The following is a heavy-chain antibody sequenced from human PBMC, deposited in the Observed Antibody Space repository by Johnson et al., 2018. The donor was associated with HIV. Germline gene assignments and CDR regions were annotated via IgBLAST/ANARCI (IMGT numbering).Heavy chain of an antibody. CDR1: GFTFSSYG. Sequence: QVQLVESGGGVVQPGRSLRLSCAASGFTFSSYGMHWVRQAPGKGLEWVAFIRYDGDNQYYGDSVKGRFTISRDNSKNTLSLQMNSLRVEDTAMYYCAKARSLLDYGGFDAFDIWGQGTLVIVSS. V-gene: IGHV3-30*02. CDR2: IRYDGDNQ. CDR3: AKARSLLDYGGFDAFDI. J-gene: IGHJ3*02. D-gene: IGHD4-23*01.